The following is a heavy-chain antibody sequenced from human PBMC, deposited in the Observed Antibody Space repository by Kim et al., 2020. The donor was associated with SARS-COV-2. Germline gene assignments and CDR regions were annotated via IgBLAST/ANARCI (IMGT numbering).Heavy chain of an antibody. CDR2: VKYTGST. Sequence: SETLSLTCDVSGGSFSGFSWNWLRQTPGTGLEWIGEVKYTGSTNYKSSLKSRVTISLDTSKNQFSLKLTSVTAADTAVYFCARDALGDYGGWFDTWCQGT. CDR3: ARDALGDYGGWFDT. D-gene: IGHD4-17*01. J-gene: IGHJ5*02. CDR1: GGSFSGFS. V-gene: IGHV4-34*01.